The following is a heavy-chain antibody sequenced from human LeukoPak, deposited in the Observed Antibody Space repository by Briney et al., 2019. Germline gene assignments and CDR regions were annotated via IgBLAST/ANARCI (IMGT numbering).Heavy chain of an antibody. CDR3: ARAGYSGYDYYY. D-gene: IGHD5-12*01. V-gene: IGHV3-21*01. CDR1: GFTFSTYS. J-gene: IGHJ4*02. Sequence: GGSLRLSCAASGFTFSTYSMNWVRQAPGKGLEWVSIISGTSSHIFDADSVKGRFTISRDNSKNTLYLQMNSLRAEDTAVYYCARAGYSGYDYYYWGQGTLVTVSS. CDR2: ISGTSSHI.